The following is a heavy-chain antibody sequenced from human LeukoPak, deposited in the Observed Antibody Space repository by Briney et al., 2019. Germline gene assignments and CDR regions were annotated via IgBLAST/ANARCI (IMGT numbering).Heavy chain of an antibody. Sequence: SETLSLTCTVSGGSISTYYWSWIRQPPGKGLEWIGYIYYSGSTNYNPSLKSRVTISVDTSKNQFSLKLSSVTAADTALYYCARELSSSGWYVPWFDPWGQGTLVTVSS. V-gene: IGHV4-59*01. CDR1: GGSISTYY. D-gene: IGHD6-13*01. CDR3: ARELSSSGWYVPWFDP. CDR2: IYYSGST. J-gene: IGHJ5*02.